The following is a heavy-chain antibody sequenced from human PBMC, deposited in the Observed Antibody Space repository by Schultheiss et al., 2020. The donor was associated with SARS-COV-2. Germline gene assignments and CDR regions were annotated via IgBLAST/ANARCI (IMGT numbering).Heavy chain of an antibody. J-gene: IGHJ4*02. CDR2: IYHSGST. Sequence: SETLSLTCAVSGGSISSGGYSWSWIRQPPGKGLEWIGYIYHSGSTYYNPSLKSRVTISVDRSKNQFSLKLSSVTAADTAVYYCARGDIMGSPFWYWGQGTLVTVSS. V-gene: IGHV4-30-2*01. CDR1: GGSISSGGYS. CDR3: ARGDIMGSPFWY. D-gene: IGHD2-15*01.